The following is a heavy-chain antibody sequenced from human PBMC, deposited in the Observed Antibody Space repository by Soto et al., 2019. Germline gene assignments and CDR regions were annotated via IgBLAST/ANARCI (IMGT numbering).Heavy chain of an antibody. Sequence: EVQLVESGGGLVQPGRSLRLSCAASGFTFDDYAMHWVRQAPGKGLEWVSGISGNSGSIGYADSVKGRFTISRDNAKNSLYLQMNSLRAEDTALYYCAKVWALSPSCYYYYMDVWGKGTTVTVSS. CDR2: ISGNSGSI. J-gene: IGHJ6*03. V-gene: IGHV3-9*01. CDR1: GFTFDDYA. D-gene: IGHD2-15*01. CDR3: AKVWALSPSCYYYYMDV.